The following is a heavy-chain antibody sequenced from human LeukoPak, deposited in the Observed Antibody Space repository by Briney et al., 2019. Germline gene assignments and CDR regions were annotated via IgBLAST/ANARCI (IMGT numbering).Heavy chain of an antibody. V-gene: IGHV1-24*01. J-gene: IGHJ4*02. CDR2: FDPEDGEP. CDR1: AYTLTESS. CDR3: VTDIRSGWRNY. D-gene: IGHD6-19*01. Sequence: ASVKVSCKVSAYTLTESSMHWVRQAPGNGLEWMGGFDPEDGEPIYAQKIQGRVTMTEDTSVHTAYMELRSLRSEDTAVYYCVTDIRSGWRNYWGQGTLITVSS.